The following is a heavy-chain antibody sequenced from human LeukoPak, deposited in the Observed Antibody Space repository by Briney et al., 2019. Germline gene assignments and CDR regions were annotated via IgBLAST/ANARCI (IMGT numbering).Heavy chain of an antibody. CDR1: GYTFIGYY. V-gene: IGHV1-2*06. Sequence: ASVKVSCKASGYTFIGYYMHWVRQAPGQGLEWMGRINPNSGGTSYAQKFQGRVTMTRDTSISTAYMELSGLRTDDTAVYYCAKSHNYYESSGFFDQWGQGTLVTVSS. CDR3: AKSHNYYESSGFFDQ. J-gene: IGHJ4*02. D-gene: IGHD3-22*01. CDR2: INPNSGGT.